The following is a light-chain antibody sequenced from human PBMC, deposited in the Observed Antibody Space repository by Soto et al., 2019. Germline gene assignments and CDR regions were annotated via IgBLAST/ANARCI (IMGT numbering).Light chain of an antibody. CDR3: QKYGGSPPWT. CDR2: GAS. CDR1: QSIDSDY. J-gene: IGKJ1*01. V-gene: IGKV3-20*01. Sequence: EIVLTQSPRTLSLSPGERATLSCRASQSIDSDYLAWYQQRPGQAPRLLIFGASSRAIGIPDKFSGSGSGTEFTLSISRLEPEDFAIYYCQKYGGSPPWTFGRGTKVDIK.